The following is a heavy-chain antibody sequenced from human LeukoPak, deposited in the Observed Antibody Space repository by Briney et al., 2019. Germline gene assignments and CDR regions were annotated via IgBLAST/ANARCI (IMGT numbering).Heavy chain of an antibody. CDR2: IFHSGNT. CDR1: GYSISSGYY. V-gene: IGHV4-38-2*01. D-gene: IGHD6-13*01. CDR3: ARQGGSSSPYYYYYMDV. J-gene: IGHJ6*03. Sequence: PSETLPLTCAVSGYSISSGYYWGWFRQPPGKGLEWIRCIFHSGNTYYNPSLKSRVSISVDTSKNHFSLKLTSVTAADSAVYYCARQGGSSSPYYYYYMDVWGKGTTVTVSS.